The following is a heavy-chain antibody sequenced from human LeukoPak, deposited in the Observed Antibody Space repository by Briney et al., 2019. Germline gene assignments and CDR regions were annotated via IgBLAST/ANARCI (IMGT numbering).Heavy chain of an antibody. J-gene: IGHJ4*02. V-gene: IGHV3-23*01. CDR3: AKDTSSGWYGSQFDY. CDR1: GFTFSSYA. D-gene: IGHD6-19*01. CDR2: ISGSGGST. Sequence: PGRSLRLSCAASGFTFSSYAMSWVRQAPGKGLEWVSAISGSGGSTYYADSVKGRFTISRDNSKNTLYLQMNSLRAEDTAVYYCAKDTSSGWYGSQFDYWGQGTLVTVSS.